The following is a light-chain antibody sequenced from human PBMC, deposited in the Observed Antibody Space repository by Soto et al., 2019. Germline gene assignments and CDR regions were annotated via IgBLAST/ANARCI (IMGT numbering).Light chain of an antibody. CDR1: QSVSRY. CDR2: DAS. J-gene: IGKJ5*01. CDR3: QQRSNWPPIT. V-gene: IGKV3-11*01. Sequence: DIVMTQSPATLPVSPGERATLSCRASQSVSRYLAWYQQKPGQAPRLLIYDASNRATGIPARFSGSGSGTDFTLTISSLEPEDFAVYYCQQRSNWPPITFGQGTRLEIK.